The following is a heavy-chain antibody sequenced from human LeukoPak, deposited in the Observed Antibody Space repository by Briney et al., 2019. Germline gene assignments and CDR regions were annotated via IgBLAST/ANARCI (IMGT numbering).Heavy chain of an antibody. CDR3: ARLGQVMVRGDYFDY. CDR1: GFSLTTTRMC. V-gene: IGHV2-70*12. D-gene: IGHD3-10*01. Sequence: SGPTLVNPTQTLTLTCSFSGFSLTTTRMCVTWIRQPPGKALEWLGRLDWEVDKYYSTSLKTRLSISKDTSKNQVVLTLTNVDPVDTGTYYCARLGQVMVRGDYFDYWGQGILVTVSS. J-gene: IGHJ4*02. CDR2: LDWEVDK.